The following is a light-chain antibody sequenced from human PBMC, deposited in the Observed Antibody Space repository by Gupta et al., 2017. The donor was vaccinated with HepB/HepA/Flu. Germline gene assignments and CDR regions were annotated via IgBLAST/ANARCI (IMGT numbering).Light chain of an antibody. CDR3: QQYEKLT. CDR1: QDISNN. Sequence: LSASVGDRVTITCQASQDISNNLKWYQQKPGIGPKLLIYDASTLETGVPSRFSGSGSGTDLTFTISSLQPEDIATYYCQQYEKLTFGGGTKVEIK. V-gene: IGKV1-33*01. J-gene: IGKJ4*01. CDR2: DAS.